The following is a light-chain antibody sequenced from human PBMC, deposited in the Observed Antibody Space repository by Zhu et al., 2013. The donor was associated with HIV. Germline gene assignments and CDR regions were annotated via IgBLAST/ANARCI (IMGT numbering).Light chain of an antibody. CDR1: QSISSW. CDR3: QQSSTFPFT. V-gene: IGKV1-5*01. J-gene: IGKJ3*01. Sequence: DIQMTQSPSTLSASVGDRVTITCRASQSISSWLAWYQQKPGKAPKLLIYDASSLESGVPSRFSGSASGTEFTLTITSLQPEDFGTYYCQQSSTFPFTFGPGTRLDVK. CDR2: DAS.